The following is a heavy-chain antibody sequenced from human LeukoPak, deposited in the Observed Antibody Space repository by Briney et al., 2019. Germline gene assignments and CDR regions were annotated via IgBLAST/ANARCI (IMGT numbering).Heavy chain of an antibody. J-gene: IGHJ4*02. CDR1: GFSFSSYS. CDR2: ISSSSTYI. Sequence: GGSLRLSCAASGFSFSSYSMNWVRQAPGKGLEWVSCISSSSTYIYYADSVKGRFTISRDNAKNSLYLQVSTLRAEDTAVYYCAREISSSTSFDYWGQGTLVTVSS. CDR3: AREISSSTSFDY. V-gene: IGHV3-21*01. D-gene: IGHD2-2*01.